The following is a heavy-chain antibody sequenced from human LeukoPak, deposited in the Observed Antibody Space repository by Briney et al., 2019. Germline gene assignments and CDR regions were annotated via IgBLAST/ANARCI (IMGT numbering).Heavy chain of an antibody. J-gene: IGHJ6*02. Sequence: SETLSLTCTVSGGSISSYYWSWIRQPPGKGLEWIGYIYYSGSTNYNPSLKSRVTISVDTPKNQFSLKLSSVTAADTAVYYCAGVRKTPTTVTTSYYYYGMDVWGQGTTVTVSS. CDR3: AGVRKTPTTVTTSYYYYGMDV. D-gene: IGHD4-17*01. CDR1: GGSISSYY. V-gene: IGHV4-59*01. CDR2: IYYSGST.